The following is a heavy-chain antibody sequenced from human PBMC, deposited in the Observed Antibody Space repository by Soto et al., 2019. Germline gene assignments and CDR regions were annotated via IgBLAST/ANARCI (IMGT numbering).Heavy chain of an antibody. V-gene: IGHV3-48*02. CDR3: ARDNGMAGSFDP. D-gene: IGHD2-8*01. CDR1: GFTFSSYS. J-gene: IGHJ5*02. Sequence: GGSLRLSCAASGFTFSSYSMNWVRQAPGKGLEWVSYISIGSTTIFYADSVKGRFTISRDNAKNSLYLQMNSLRDEDTAVYYCARDNGMAGSFDPWGQGTLVTVSS. CDR2: ISIGSTTI.